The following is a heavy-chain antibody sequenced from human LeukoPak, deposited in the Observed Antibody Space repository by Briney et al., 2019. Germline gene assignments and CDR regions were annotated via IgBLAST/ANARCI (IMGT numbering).Heavy chain of an antibody. V-gene: IGHV4-4*08. J-gene: IGHJ6*02. CDR2: IYTSGNT. D-gene: IGHD2-21*02. CDR1: GGSISAYY. CDR3: AAPFCGGDCYSSYYYYAMDV. Sequence: SETPSLTCTVSGGSISAYYWSWIRRPPGKGLEWIGYIYTSGNTNYNPSLKSRVTISVDTSKNQFSLKLSSVTAADTAVYYCAAPFCGGDCYSSYYYYAMDVWGPGTTVTVSS.